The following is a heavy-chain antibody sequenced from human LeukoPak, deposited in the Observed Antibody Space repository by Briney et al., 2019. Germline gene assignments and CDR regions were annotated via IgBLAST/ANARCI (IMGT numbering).Heavy chain of an antibody. CDR3: ATGRSGYNFWPASLDY. CDR1: GYTFTGYY. D-gene: IGHD5-24*01. CDR2: INPNSGGT. V-gene: IGHV1-2*02. Sequence: GASVKVSCKASGYTFTGYYMHWVRQAPGQGLEWMGWINPNSGGTNYAQKFQGRVTMTRDTSISTAYMELSRLGSDDTAVYYCATGRSGYNFWPASLDYWGQGTLVTVSS. J-gene: IGHJ4*02.